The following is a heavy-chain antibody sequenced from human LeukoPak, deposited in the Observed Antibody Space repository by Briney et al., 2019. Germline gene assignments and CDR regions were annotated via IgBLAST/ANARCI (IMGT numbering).Heavy chain of an antibody. V-gene: IGHV3-74*01. CDR2: INSDGSIT. Sequence: PGGSLRLSCAASGFTFSSYWMHWVRQAPGEGLVWVSRINSDGSITTYADSVKGRFTISRDNSKNTLYLQMNSLRAEDTAVYYCAKGVGHMDSSGWYKRVEDYYFDYWGQGTLVTVSS. J-gene: IGHJ4*02. CDR3: AKGVGHMDSSGWYKRVEDYYFDY. CDR1: GFTFSSYW. D-gene: IGHD6-19*01.